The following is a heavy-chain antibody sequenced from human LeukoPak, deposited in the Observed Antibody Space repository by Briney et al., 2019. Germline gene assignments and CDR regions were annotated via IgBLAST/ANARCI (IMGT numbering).Heavy chain of an antibody. Sequence: SETLSLTCTVSGGSISSGGYYWSWIRQHPGKGLEWIGYIYYSGSTYYNPSLKSRVTISVDTPKNQFSLKLSSVTAADTAVYYCARGSRSSWRGGLSSNWFDPWGQGTLVTVPS. V-gene: IGHV4-31*03. J-gene: IGHJ5*02. CDR1: GGSISSGGYY. CDR3: ARGSRSSWRGGLSSNWFDP. CDR2: IYYSGST. D-gene: IGHD6-13*01.